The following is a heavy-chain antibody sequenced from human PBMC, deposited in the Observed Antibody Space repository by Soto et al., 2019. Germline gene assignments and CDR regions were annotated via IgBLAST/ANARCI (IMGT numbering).Heavy chain of an antibody. V-gene: IGHV3-74*01. CDR3: ARGYDFWSGYYRSYGMAL. Sequence: PGGSLRLSCAASEFSISTFWMHWVRQAPGKGLVWVSGINGDETITEYADFVKGRFTVSRDNAKNTVDLQMNSLRAEDTALYYCARGYDFWSGYYRSYGMALWGQGTAVTVSS. D-gene: IGHD3-3*01. J-gene: IGHJ6*02. CDR2: INGDETIT. CDR1: EFSISTFW.